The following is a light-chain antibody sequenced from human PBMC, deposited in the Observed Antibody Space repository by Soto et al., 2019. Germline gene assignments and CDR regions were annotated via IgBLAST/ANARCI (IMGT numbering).Light chain of an antibody. CDR2: DAS. J-gene: IGKJ5*01. CDR3: QQYNTYPIT. V-gene: IGKV1-5*01. Sequence: DIQMTQSPSTLSASVGDKVTITCRASQRISSWLAWYQQKPGKAPKLVIYDASSLESGVPSRFSGSGSGTVFTLTISSLQPDDFATFYCQQYNTYPITFGQGTRLEIK. CDR1: QRISSW.